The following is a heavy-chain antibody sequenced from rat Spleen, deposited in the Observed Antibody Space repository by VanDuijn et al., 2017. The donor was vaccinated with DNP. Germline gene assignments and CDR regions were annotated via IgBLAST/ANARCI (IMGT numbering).Heavy chain of an antibody. Sequence: EVQLVESGGGLVQPGRSLKLSCVASGFIFSNYYMAWVRQAPTKGLEWVASISTGGGNTYYRDSVKGRFTISRDNAKSTLYLQMDSLRSEDTATYYCARGDNIYWYFDFWGPGTMVTVSS. V-gene: IGHV5-25*01. CDR1: GFIFSNYY. CDR3: ARGDNIYWYFDF. CDR2: ISTGGGNT. D-gene: IGHD1-4*01. J-gene: IGHJ1*01.